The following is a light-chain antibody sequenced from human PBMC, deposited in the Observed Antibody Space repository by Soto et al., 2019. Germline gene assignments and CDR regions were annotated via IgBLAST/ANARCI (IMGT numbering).Light chain of an antibody. Sequence: ETVLTQSPATLSLSPGESATLSCRASQTVSRFFAWYQQKPGQSPRLLIYGVSNRATGVPARFSASGSGTDFTLSISSLEPEDSAVYYCQQRFTWPLTFGGGTKVDIK. CDR1: QTVSRF. V-gene: IGKV3-11*01. J-gene: IGKJ4*01. CDR3: QQRFTWPLT. CDR2: GVS.